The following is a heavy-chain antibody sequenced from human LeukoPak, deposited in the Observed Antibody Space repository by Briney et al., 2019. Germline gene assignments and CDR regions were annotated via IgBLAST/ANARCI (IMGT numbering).Heavy chain of an antibody. D-gene: IGHD3-22*01. CDR1: DYTFTSYG. Sequence: ASVKVSCKASDYTFTSYGISWVRQAPGQGLEWMGWISAYNGNTNYAQKLQGRVTMTTDTSTSTAYMELRSLRSDDTAVYYCARADSRDSSGYYQPYYFDYWGQGTLVTVSS. J-gene: IGHJ4*02. V-gene: IGHV1-18*01. CDR3: ARADSRDSSGYYQPYYFDY. CDR2: ISAYNGNT.